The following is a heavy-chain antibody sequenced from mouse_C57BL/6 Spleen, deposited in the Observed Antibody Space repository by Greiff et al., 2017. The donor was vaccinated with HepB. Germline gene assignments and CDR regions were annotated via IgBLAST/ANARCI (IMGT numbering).Heavy chain of an antibody. Sequence: QVQLQQPGTELVKPGASVKLSCKASGYTFTSYWMHWVKQRPGQGLEWIGNINPSNGGTNYNEKFKSKATLTVDKSTSTAYMQLSSLTSEDSAVYYCARSPFIKDWYFDVWGTGTTVTVSS. D-gene: IGHD1-1*01. J-gene: IGHJ1*03. CDR3: ARSPFIKDWYFDV. V-gene: IGHV1-53*01. CDR1: GYTFTSYW. CDR2: INPSNGGT.